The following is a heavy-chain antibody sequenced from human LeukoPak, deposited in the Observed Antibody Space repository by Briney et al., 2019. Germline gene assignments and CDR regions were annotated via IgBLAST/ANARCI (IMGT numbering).Heavy chain of an antibody. CDR3: ARGRKGGSAL. Sequence: SETLSLTCTVSGGSISSYYWSWIRQPPGKGLEWIGYIYYSGSTNYNPSLKSRVTISVDRANNQFSLELSSVTAADTAFYYCARGRKGGSALWGQGTLVTVSS. D-gene: IGHD3-10*01. CDR2: IYYSGST. V-gene: IGHV4-59*12. J-gene: IGHJ4*02. CDR1: GGSISSYY.